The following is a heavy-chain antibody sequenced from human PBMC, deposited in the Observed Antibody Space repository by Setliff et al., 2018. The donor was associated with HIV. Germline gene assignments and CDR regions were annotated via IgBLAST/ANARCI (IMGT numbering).Heavy chain of an antibody. CDR3: ARDRSDYYNLPGYFDH. V-gene: IGHV4-31*03. CDR1: GGSISSDTYY. CDR2: IYYSGST. D-gene: IGHD3-3*01. Sequence: KPSETLSLTCTVSGGSISSDTYYWSWIRQHPGKGLEWIGYIYYSGSTYYNPSLKSRVTISVDTSRNQFSLKLSSVTAADTAVYYCARDRSDYYNLPGYFDHWGQGTPVTVSS. J-gene: IGHJ4*02.